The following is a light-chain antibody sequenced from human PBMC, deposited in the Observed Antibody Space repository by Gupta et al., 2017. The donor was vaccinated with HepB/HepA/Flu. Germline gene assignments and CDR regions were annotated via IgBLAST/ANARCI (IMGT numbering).Light chain of an antibody. J-gene: IGKJ4*01. Sequence: EIVLTQSPATLSLSPGERATLSCRASQSVSSYLAWYQQKPGQAPRLLIYDASNRATGIPARFSGSGYGTDFTLTISSREPEDFAVYYCQQRSNWRVFTFGGGTKVEIK. CDR1: QSVSSY. V-gene: IGKV3-11*01. CDR2: DAS. CDR3: QQRSNWRVFT.